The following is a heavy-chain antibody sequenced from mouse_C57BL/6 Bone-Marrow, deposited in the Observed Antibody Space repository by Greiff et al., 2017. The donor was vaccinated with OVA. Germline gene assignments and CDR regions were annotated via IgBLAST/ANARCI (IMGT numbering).Heavy chain of an antibody. J-gene: IGHJ4*01. V-gene: IGHV1-82*01. CDR2: TYPGDGDT. CDR1: GYAFSSSW. Sequence: VQLQQSGPELVKPGASVKISCKASGYAFSSSWMNWVKQRPGKGLEWIGRTYPGDGDTNYNGKFKGKATLTADKSSSTAYMQLSSLTSEDSAVYFCARSDLYYYAMDYWGQGTSVTVSS. D-gene: IGHD2-3*01. CDR3: ARSDLYYYAMDY.